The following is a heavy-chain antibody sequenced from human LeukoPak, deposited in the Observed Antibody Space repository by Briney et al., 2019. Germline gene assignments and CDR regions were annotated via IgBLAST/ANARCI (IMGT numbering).Heavy chain of an antibody. CDR2: IYYSGST. J-gene: IGHJ4*02. CDR3: ARLVVPAAFFDY. V-gene: IGHV4-39*01. CDR1: GGSISSSSYY. D-gene: IGHD2-2*01. Sequence: PSETLSLTCTVSGGSISSSSYYWGWIRQPPGKGLEWIGSIYYSGSTYYNPSLKSRVTISVDTSKNQFSPKLSSVTAADTAVYYCARLVVPAAFFDYWGQGTLVTVSS.